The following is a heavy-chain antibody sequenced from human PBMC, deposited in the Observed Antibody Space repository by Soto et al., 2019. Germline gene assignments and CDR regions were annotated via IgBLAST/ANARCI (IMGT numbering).Heavy chain of an antibody. CDR3: ARDRKGSSWTYYYYGMDV. CDR2: ISYDGSNK. V-gene: IGHV3-30-3*01. Sequence: QVQLVESGGGVVQPGRSLRLSCAASGFTFSSYAMHWVRQAPGKGLEWVAVISYDGSNKYYADSVKGRFTISRDNSKNTLYLQMNSLRAEDTAVYYCARDRKGSSWTYYYYGMDVWGQGTTVTVSS. D-gene: IGHD6-13*01. CDR1: GFTFSSYA. J-gene: IGHJ6*02.